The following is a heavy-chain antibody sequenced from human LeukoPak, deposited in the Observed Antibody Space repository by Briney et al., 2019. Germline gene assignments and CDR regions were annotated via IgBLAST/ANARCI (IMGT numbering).Heavy chain of an antibody. CDR2: ISYDGSNK. V-gene: IGHV3-30*18. Sequence: GGSLRLSCAASGFTFSSYGMRWVRQAPGKGLGWVAVISYDGSNKYYADSVKGRFTISRDNSKNTLYLQMNSLRAEGTAVYYCAKDYDSSGWSFDYWGQGTLVTVSS. CDR3: AKDYDSSGWSFDY. D-gene: IGHD6-19*01. CDR1: GFTFSSYG. J-gene: IGHJ4*02.